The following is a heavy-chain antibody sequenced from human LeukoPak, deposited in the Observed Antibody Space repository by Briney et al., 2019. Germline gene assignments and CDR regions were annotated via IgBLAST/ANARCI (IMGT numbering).Heavy chain of an antibody. Sequence: PSGTLSLTCDVSGGSITSSYWWSWVRQPPGKGLEWIGEIYHTEITNYNPSLKSRATTLVDKSKNQFSLKLTSVAAADSAVYYCARVARSGYASGSGAFDVWGQGTMVTVSS. CDR3: ARVARSGYASGSGAFDV. D-gene: IGHD3-22*01. CDR1: GGSITSSYW. V-gene: IGHV4-4*02. CDR2: IYHTEIT. J-gene: IGHJ3*01.